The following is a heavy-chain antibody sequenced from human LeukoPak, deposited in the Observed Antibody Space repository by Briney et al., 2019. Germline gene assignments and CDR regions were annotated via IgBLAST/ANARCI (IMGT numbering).Heavy chain of an antibody. J-gene: IGHJ4*02. V-gene: IGHV3-74*01. D-gene: IGHD2/OR15-2a*01. CDR1: GFTFSSYW. CDR3: ARDNRRDY. Sequence: GGSLRLSCAASGFTFSSYWMHWVRQAPGEGLVWVSRINTDGSTTNYAESVKGRFTISRDSAKDTLYLQMNSLRAEDTAVYYCARDNRRDYWGQGTLVTVSS. CDR2: INTDGSTT.